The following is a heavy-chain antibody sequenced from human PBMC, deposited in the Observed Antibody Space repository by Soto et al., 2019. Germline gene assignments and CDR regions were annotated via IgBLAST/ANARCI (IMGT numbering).Heavy chain of an antibody. V-gene: IGHV4-39*01. CDR1: GGSVSSGNYF. CDR3: ARRLIDKCNQGHAFDF. CDR2: IYYNGDT. J-gene: IGHJ3*01. Sequence: QLQLQESGPGLVKPAETLSLKCAVSGGSVSSGNYFWGWIRQPPGKGLEWIGNIYYNGDTSYSPSLKSRVTMGVDTAQNQSSLRLTSVTAADTAVYYCARRLIDKCNQGHAFDFCGQGTLVTVSS. D-gene: IGHD2-15*01.